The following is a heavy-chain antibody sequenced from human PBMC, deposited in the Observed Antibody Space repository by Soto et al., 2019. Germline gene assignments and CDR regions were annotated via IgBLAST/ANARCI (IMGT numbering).Heavy chain of an antibody. CDR2: ISAYNGNT. J-gene: IGHJ4*02. CDR3: ASQGPDCRGGSCYLVY. V-gene: IGHV1-18*04. Sequence: GTSVKVSCKASGYTFTSYGISWVRQAPGQGLEWMGWISAYNGNTNYAQKLQGRVTMTTDTSTSTAYMELRSLRSDDTAVYYCASQGPDCRGGSCYLVYWGQGTLVTSPQ. CDR1: GYTFTSYG. D-gene: IGHD2-15*01.